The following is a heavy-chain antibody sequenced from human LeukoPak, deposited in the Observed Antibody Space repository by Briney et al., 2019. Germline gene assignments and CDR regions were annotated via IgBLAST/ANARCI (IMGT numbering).Heavy chain of an antibody. J-gene: IGHJ2*01. CDR1: GFTFSSYG. CDR3: AKTIPYWYFDL. V-gene: IGHV3-30*18. Sequence: GGSLRLSCAASGFTFSSYGMHWVRQAPGKGLEWVAVISYDGSNKYYADSVKGRFTISRDNSKNTLYLQMNRLRAEDTAIYYCAKTIPYWYFDLWGRGTLVTVSS. CDR2: ISYDGSNK. D-gene: IGHD5-24*01.